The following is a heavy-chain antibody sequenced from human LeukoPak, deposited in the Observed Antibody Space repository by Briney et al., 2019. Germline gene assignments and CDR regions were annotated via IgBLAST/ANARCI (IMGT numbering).Heavy chain of an antibody. V-gene: IGHV6-1*01. J-gene: IGHJ4*02. CDR3: ARDSIHGSYHFFDS. D-gene: IGHD1-26*01. CDR1: GDSVSSNSAT. CDR2: TYYRSRWSN. Sequence: SQTFSLTCVMSGDSVSSNSATWNWIRQSPSRGLEWLGRTYYRSRWSNDYAASVKSRITINPDTSKNQLSLQLNSVTPEDTAVYYCARDSIHGSYHFFDSWGQGTLVTVSS.